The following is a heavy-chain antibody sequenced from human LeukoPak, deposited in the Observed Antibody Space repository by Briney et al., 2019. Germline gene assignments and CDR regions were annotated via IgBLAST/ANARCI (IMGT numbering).Heavy chain of an antibody. D-gene: IGHD2-21*02. CDR1: GYTFTDFA. CDR2: ISVYNGHT. Sequence: GASVKVSCKASGYTFTDFAMSWARQAPGQGLEWMGKISVYNGHTNSVQKFQGRVTMTRDTSTSTAYMELMSLRPDDTAVYFCARNGDPGPYYFDFWGQGTLVTVSS. V-gene: IGHV1-18*01. J-gene: IGHJ4*02. CDR3: ARNGDPGPYYFDF.